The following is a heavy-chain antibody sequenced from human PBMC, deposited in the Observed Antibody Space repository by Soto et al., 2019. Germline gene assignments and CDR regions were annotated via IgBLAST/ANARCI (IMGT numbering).Heavy chain of an antibody. CDR3: ARGAPYYYDSSAYYFDY. Sequence: SVKVSCKASGGTFSSYAISLVRQAPGQGLEWMGGIIPIFGTANYAQKFQGRVTITADESTSTAYMELSSLRSEDTAVYYCARGAPYYYDSSAYYFDYWGQGTLVTVSS. V-gene: IGHV1-69*13. CDR2: IIPIFGTA. J-gene: IGHJ4*02. D-gene: IGHD3-22*01. CDR1: GGTFSSYA.